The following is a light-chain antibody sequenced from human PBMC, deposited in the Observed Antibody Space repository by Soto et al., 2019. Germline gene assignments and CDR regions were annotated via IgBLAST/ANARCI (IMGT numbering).Light chain of an antibody. CDR3: QQYNNWPLT. V-gene: IGKV3-15*01. J-gene: IGKJ4*01. CDR1: QSISNN. Sequence: EIVMTQSPATLSVSPGERATLSCRASQSISNNLAWYQQKPGQAPRLLIYGASTRPTGIPARFSGSGSGTEFTLTISSLQSEDFAVYYWQQYNNWPLTVGGGNKVDIK. CDR2: GAS.